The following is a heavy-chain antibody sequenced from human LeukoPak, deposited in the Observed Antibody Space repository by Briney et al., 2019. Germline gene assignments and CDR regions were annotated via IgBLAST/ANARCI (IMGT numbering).Heavy chain of an antibody. V-gene: IGHV3-23*01. Sequence: GGSLRLSCAASGFTFSSYAMSWVRQAPGKGLEWVSSISSNGGSTYYADSVKGRFIFSRDSSKNTLFLQMSSLRVEDTAVYYCARAPYIPRGTGYYYYYMDVWGKGTTVIVTS. CDR3: ARAPYIPRGTGYYYYYMDV. CDR1: GFTFSSYA. J-gene: IGHJ6*03. CDR2: ISSNGGST. D-gene: IGHD1-1*01.